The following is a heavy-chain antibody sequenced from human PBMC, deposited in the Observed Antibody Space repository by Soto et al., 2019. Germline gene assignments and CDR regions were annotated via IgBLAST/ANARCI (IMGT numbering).Heavy chain of an antibody. CDR2: IYYSGIT. CDR3: AREGAVAGTGFGY. V-gene: IGHV4-61*01. J-gene: IGHJ4*02. D-gene: IGHD6-19*01. Sequence: PSETLSLTCAVSGYSISSGYYWGWIRQPPGKGLEWIGYIYYSGITNYNPSLKSRVTMSVDTSKNQFSLKLSSVTAADTAVYYCAREGAVAGTGFGYWGQGALVTVSS. CDR1: GYSISSGYY.